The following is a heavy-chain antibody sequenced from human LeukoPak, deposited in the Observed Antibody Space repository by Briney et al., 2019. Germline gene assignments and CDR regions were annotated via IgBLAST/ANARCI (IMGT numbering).Heavy chain of an antibody. CDR2: IKSKTDGGTT. CDR3: TTWKQLVPNWFDP. J-gene: IGHJ5*02. Sequence: GSLRLSCAASGFTFSNAWMSWVRQAPGKGLEWVGRIKSKTDGGTTDYAAPVKGRFTISRDDSKNTLYLQMNSLKTEDTAVYYCTTWKQLVPNWFDPWGQGTLVTVSS. V-gene: IGHV3-15*01. CDR1: GFTFSNAW. D-gene: IGHD6-6*01.